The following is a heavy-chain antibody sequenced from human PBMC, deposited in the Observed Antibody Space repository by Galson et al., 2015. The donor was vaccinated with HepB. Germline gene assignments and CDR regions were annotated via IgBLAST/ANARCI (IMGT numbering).Heavy chain of an antibody. J-gene: IGHJ4*02. CDR1: GYTFTGYY. CDR2: INPNSGGT. Sequence: SVKVSCKASGYTFTGYYMHWVRQAPGQGLEWMGWINPNSGGTNYAQKFQGWVTMTRDTSISTAYMELSRLRSDDTAVYYCARSPRDYYYDSSGSAWVFDYWGQGTRVTVSS. CDR3: ARSPRDYYYDSSGSAWVFDY. V-gene: IGHV1-2*04. D-gene: IGHD3-22*01.